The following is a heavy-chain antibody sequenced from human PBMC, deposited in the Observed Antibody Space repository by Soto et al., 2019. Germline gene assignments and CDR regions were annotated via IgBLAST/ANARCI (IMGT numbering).Heavy chain of an antibody. V-gene: IGHV3-30*18. CDR2: ISYDGSNK. CDR1: GFTFSSYG. D-gene: IGHD5-12*01. Sequence: QVQLVESGGGVVQPGRSLRLSCAASGFTFSSYGMHWVRQAPGKGLEWVAVISYDGSNKYYADSVKGRFTISRDNSKNTLYLQMNSLRAEYTAVYYCAKDGASIVAANYFDYWGQGTLVTVSS. CDR3: AKDGASIVAANYFDY. J-gene: IGHJ4*02.